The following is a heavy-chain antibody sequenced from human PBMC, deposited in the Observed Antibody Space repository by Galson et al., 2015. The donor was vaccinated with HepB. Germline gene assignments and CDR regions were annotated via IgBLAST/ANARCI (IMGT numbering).Heavy chain of an antibody. CDR2: IDWDDDK. CDR1: GFSLSTSGMC. J-gene: IGHJ3*02. V-gene: IGHV2-70*11. D-gene: IGHD3-3*01. Sequence: PALVKPTQTLTLTCTFSGFSLSTSGMCVSWIRRPPGKALEWLARIDWDDDKYYSTSLKTRLTISKDTSKNQVVLTMTNMDPVDTATYYCARIQDDFWCGYPSDAFDIWGQGTMVTVSS. CDR3: ARIQDDFWCGYPSDAFDI.